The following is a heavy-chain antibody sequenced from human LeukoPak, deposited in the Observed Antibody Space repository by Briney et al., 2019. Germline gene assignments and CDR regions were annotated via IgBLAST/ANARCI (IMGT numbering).Heavy chain of an antibody. CDR3: ARDFFTSGTPPYYFDY. D-gene: IGHD1-7*01. Sequence: PGGSLRVSCAASGFTFSSYWMHWVRQVPGKGLVWVSRINSDGSSTTYADSVKGRFTISRDNAKNTLYLQMNSLRAEDTAVYYCARDFFTSGTPPYYFDYWGQGTLLTVSS. CDR1: GFTFSSYW. CDR2: INSDGSST. J-gene: IGHJ4*02. V-gene: IGHV3-74*01.